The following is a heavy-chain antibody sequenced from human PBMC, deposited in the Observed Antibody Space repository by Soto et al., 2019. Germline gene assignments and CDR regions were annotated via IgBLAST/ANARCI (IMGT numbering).Heavy chain of an antibody. J-gene: IGHJ3*02. CDR1: GYSLSELS. CDR3: ATDKFGAFDI. Sequence: ASVKVSCKVSGYSLSELSMHWVRQAPGKGLEWMGGFDPEDSKTIYAQRFQGRVTMTEDTSTDTAYMELSSLKSEDTAVYYCATDKFGAFDIWGQGTMVTVSS. V-gene: IGHV1-24*01. CDR2: FDPEDSKT. D-gene: IGHD3-10*01.